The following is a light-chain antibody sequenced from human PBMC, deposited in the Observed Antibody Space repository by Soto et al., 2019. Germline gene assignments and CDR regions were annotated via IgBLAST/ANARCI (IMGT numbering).Light chain of an antibody. CDR2: GAS. V-gene: IGKV3-15*01. CDR3: QQYNNWPQT. J-gene: IGKJ1*01. Sequence: ERVMTQSPDALSVSPVERATLCFRASQSVRSTVAWYQQRPGQAPRLIIYGASTRATGIPARFSGSGSGTELNLTISSLQSEDFAVYYCQQYNNWPQTFGQGTKVDIK. CDR1: QSVRST.